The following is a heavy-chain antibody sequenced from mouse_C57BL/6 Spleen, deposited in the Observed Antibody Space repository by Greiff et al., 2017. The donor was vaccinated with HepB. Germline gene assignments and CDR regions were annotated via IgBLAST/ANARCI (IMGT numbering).Heavy chain of an antibody. V-gene: IGHV1-80*01. CDR1: GYAFSSYW. CDR2: IYPGDGDT. D-gene: IGHD1-1*01. CDR3: ERGRYYGSSRYAMDY. J-gene: IGHJ4*01. Sequence: QVQLQQSGAELVKPGASVKISCKASGYAFSSYWMNWVKQRPGKGLEWIGQIYPGDGDTNYNGKFKGKATLTADKSSSTAYMQLSSLTSEDSAVYFCERGRYYGSSRYAMDYWGQGTSVTVSS.